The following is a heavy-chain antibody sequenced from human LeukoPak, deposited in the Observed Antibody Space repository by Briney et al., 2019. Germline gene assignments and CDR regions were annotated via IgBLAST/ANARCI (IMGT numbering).Heavy chain of an antibody. CDR1: GGAISSGGYS. J-gene: IGHJ3*02. V-gene: IGHV4-30-2*01. D-gene: IGHD3-22*01. CDR2: IYHSGST. Sequence: SETLSLTCAVSGGAISSGGYSWSWIRQRPGKGLEWIGYIYHSGSTYYNPSLKSRVTISVDRSKNQFSLKLSSVTAADTAVYYCARAGTDSSAFDIWGQGTMVTVSS. CDR3: ARAGTDSSAFDI.